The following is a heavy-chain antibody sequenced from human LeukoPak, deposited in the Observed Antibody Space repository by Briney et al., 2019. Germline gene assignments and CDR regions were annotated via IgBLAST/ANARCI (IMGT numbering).Heavy chain of an antibody. CDR1: GYSFTSYW. CDR2: IYPGDSDT. V-gene: IGHV5-51*01. J-gene: IGHJ4*02. D-gene: IGHD2-15*01. Sequence: GESLKISCKGSGYSFTSYWIGWVRQMPGKGLEWTGIIYPGDSDTRYSPSFQGQATISADKSISTAYLQWSSLKASDTAMYYCARLRYCSGGSCPDPYYFDYWGQGTLVTVSS. CDR3: ARLRYCSGGSCPDPYYFDY.